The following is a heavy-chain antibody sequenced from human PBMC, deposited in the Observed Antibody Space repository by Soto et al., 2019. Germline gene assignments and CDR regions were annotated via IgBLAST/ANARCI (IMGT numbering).Heavy chain of an antibody. D-gene: IGHD3-9*01. J-gene: IGHJ5*02. CDR1: GYTLTELS. CDR3: ARARDILTGYPWFDP. CDR2: FDPEDGET. V-gene: IGHV1-24*01. Sequence: ASVKVSCKVSGYTLTELSMHWVRQAPGKGLEWMGGFDPEDGETIYAQKFQGRVTMTEETSTDTAYMELSSRRSEDTAVYYCARARDILTGYPWFDPWGQGTLVTVSS.